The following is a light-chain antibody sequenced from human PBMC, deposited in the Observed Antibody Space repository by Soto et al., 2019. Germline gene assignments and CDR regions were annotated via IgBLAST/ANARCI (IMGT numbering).Light chain of an antibody. CDR1: QSVSSSY. V-gene: IGKV3-20*01. J-gene: IGKJ1*01. CDR2: GAS. CDR3: QQYGSSPLT. Sequence: DIVLTQSPGTLSLSPGERATLSCRASQSVSSSYLAWYQKKPGQSPRLLIYGASSRATGIPDRFSGSGAGTNFTLTNSRHEREDSEVYYCQQYGSSPLTFGQGTKVEIK.